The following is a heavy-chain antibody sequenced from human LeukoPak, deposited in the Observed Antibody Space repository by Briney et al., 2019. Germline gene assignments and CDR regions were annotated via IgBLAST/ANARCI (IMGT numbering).Heavy chain of an antibody. Sequence: SETLSLTCAVSGDSISSGGYYWSWIRQHPGKGLEWIGYIYYSGNTYYNPSLKSRVTISVDTSKNQLSLKLSSVTAADTAVYFCARNTPASRWLLDYWGQGTLVTVSS. CDR1: GDSISSGGYY. J-gene: IGHJ4*02. D-gene: IGHD5-24*01. CDR2: IYYSGNT. CDR3: ARNTPASRWLLDY. V-gene: IGHV4-31*11.